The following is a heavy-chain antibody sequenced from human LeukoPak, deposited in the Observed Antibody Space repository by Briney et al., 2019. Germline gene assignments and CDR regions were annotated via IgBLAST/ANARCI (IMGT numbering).Heavy chain of an antibody. CDR3: ARVNWERLAAAGPTYYYYMDV. V-gene: IGHV1-2*02. D-gene: IGHD6-13*01. Sequence: ASVKVSCKASGYTLTGYYLHWVRQAPGQGLEYMGWINGNNGDTDYAQKFQGRVTMTRDTSIDTAYLEVSRLRSDDTAVYYCARVNWERLAAAGPTYYYYMDVWGKGTTVTVSS. CDR2: INGNNGDT. J-gene: IGHJ6*03. CDR1: GYTLTGYY.